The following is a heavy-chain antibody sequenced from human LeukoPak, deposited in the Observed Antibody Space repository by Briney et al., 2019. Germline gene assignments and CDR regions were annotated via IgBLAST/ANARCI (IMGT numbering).Heavy chain of an antibody. D-gene: IGHD5-18*01. Sequence: SETLSLTCTVSGGSISTYCWSWIRQPAGKGLEWIGRIYPSGSTFYNPSLKSRVTISIDKSKNQFFLNLTSVTAADTALYYCARDRSGYSEYYFDYWGLGSLVTVSS. CDR3: ARDRSGYSEYYFDY. J-gene: IGHJ4*02. CDR2: IYPSGST. V-gene: IGHV4-4*07. CDR1: GGSISTYC.